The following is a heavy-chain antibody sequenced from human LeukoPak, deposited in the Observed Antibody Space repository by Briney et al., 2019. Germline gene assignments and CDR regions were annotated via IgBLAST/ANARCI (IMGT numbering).Heavy chain of an antibody. J-gene: IGHJ5*02. Sequence: GASVKVSCKASGYTFTGYYMHWVRQAPGQGLEWMGWINPNSGGTNYAQKFQGRVTMTRDTSISTAYMELSRLRSDDTAVYYCARGPYSRYNWFDPWGQGTLVTVSS. CDR3: ARGPYSRYNWFDP. CDR2: INPNSGGT. D-gene: IGHD4-11*01. CDR1: GYTFTGYY. V-gene: IGHV1-2*02.